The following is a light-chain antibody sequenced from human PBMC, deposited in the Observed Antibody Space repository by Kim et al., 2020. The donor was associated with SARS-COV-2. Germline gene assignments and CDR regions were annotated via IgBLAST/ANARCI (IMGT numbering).Light chain of an antibody. CDR3: NSRDSSGNHVV. CDR1: SLRSYY. J-gene: IGLJ2*01. Sequence: LGQTVRITCQGNSLRSYYASWYQQKPGQAPVLVIYGKNNRPSGIPDRFSGSSSGNTASLTITGAQAEDEADYYCNSRDSSGNHVVFGGGTQLTVL. CDR2: GKN. V-gene: IGLV3-19*01.